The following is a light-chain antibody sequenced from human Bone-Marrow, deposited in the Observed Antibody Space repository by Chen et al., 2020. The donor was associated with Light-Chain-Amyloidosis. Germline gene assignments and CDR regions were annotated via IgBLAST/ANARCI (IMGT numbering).Light chain of an antibody. V-gene: IGLV2-14*01. J-gene: IGLJ1*01. CDR2: EVT. CDR3: SSYTITNTLV. Sequence: QSALTQPASVSGSRGQSITMSCTGTSSDVGGDNHVSWYQQHPDKAPKLMIYEVTNRPSWVPDRFSGSKSDNTASLTISGLQTEDEADYFCSSYTITNTLVFGSGTRVTVL. CDR1: SSDVGGDNH.